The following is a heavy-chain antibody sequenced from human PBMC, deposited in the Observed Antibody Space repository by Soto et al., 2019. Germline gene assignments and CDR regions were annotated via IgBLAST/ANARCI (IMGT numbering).Heavy chain of an antibody. V-gene: IGHV4-59*01. CDR3: AREVRAFDI. Sequence: ETLSLTCTVSGGSISSYYWSWIRQPPGKGLEWIGYTYYSGGTKYNPSLKSRVTISVDRSKNQFSLKLSSVTAADTAVYYCAREVRAFDIWGQGTMVTVSS. D-gene: IGHD1-1*01. J-gene: IGHJ3*02. CDR1: GGSISSYY. CDR2: TYYSGGT.